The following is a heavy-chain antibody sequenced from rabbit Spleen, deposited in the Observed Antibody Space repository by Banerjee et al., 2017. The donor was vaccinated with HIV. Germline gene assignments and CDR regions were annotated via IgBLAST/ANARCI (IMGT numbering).Heavy chain of an antibody. CDR1: GFSFSSGHD. V-gene: IGHV1S40*01. CDR2: IVGSSSGFI. CDR3: ARDAGSSFSSYGMDL. D-gene: IGHD8-1*01. Sequence: QSLEESGGDLVKPGASLTLTCTASGFSFSSGHDMCWVRQAPEKGLEWIACIVGSSSGFIYSATWAKGRFTISKTSSTTVTLQMTSLTAADTATYFCARDAGSSFSSYGMDLWGPGTLVTVS. J-gene: IGHJ6*01.